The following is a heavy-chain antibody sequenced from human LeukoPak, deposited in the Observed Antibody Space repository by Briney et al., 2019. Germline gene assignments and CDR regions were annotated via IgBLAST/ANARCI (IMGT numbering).Heavy chain of an antibody. CDR2: ISYDGSNK. CDR1: GFTFSNYA. V-gene: IGHV3-30*04. J-gene: IGHJ4*02. D-gene: IGHD6-13*01. Sequence: GGSLRLSCAASGFTFSNYAMHWVRQAPGKGLEWVAVISYDGSNKYYADSVKGRFTISRDNSKNTVYLQMNSLRAEDTAVYYCARDPRRSSQTGYFDYWGQGTLVTVSS. CDR3: ARDPRRSSQTGYFDY.